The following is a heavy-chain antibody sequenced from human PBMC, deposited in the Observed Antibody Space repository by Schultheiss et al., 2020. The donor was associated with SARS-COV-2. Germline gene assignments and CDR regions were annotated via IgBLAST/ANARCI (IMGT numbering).Heavy chain of an antibody. CDR2: MNPNSGKT. D-gene: IGHD3-3*01. Sequence: ASVKVSCKASGYTFTSYDINWVRQATGQGLEWMGWMNPNSGKTGYAQKFQGRVTMTRNTSISTAYMELSSLRSEDTAVYYCARGAGFWSGYSYYYYGMDVWGQGTTVTVSS. V-gene: IGHV1-8*01. CDR1: GYTFTSYD. J-gene: IGHJ6*02. CDR3: ARGAGFWSGYSYYYYGMDV.